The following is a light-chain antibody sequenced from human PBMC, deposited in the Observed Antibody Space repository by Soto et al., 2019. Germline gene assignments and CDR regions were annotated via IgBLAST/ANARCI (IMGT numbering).Light chain of an antibody. Sequence: EIVMTQSPATLSVSPGERATLSCRASQNVSSNLAWYQQRPGQAPRLLIYGASTRAAGTPARFSGSGSGTEFTLTISSLQSEDFAVYYCQQYNYWPWTFGQGTKVEIK. J-gene: IGKJ1*01. V-gene: IGKV3-15*01. CDR1: QNVSSN. CDR3: QQYNYWPWT. CDR2: GAS.